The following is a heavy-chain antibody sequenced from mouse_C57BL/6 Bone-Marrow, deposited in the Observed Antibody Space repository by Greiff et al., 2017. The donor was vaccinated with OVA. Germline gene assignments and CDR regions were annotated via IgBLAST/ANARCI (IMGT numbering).Heavy chain of an antibody. J-gene: IGHJ4*01. CDR3: ARGGLRLYAMDY. CDR1: GYTFTSYT. Sequence: VQLQQSGAELVRPGASVKMSCKASGYTFTSYTMHWVKQRPGQGLEWIGYINPSSGYTKYNQKFKDKATLTADKSSSTAYMQLSSLTSEDSAFYYCARGGLRLYAMDYWGQGTSVTVSA. D-gene: IGHD2-4*01. CDR2: INPSSGYT. V-gene: IGHV1-4*01.